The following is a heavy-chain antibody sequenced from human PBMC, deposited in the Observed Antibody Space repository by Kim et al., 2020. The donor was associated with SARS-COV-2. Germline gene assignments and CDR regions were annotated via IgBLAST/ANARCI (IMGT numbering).Heavy chain of an antibody. CDR2: IYYSGST. CDR3: ARLISRRGSGGFFFDY. CDR1: GGSISGYY. Sequence: SETLSLTCTVSGGSISGYYWSWVRQPPGKGLEWIGYIYYSGSTNYNPSLKSRVTISVDTSKNQFSLKLSSVTAADTAVYYCARLISRRGSGGFFFDYWG. D-gene: IGHD3-3*01. J-gene: IGHJ4*01. V-gene: IGHV4-59*08.